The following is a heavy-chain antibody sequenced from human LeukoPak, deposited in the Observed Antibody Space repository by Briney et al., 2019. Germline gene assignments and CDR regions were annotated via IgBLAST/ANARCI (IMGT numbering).Heavy chain of an antibody. D-gene: IGHD1-26*01. Sequence: GRSLRLSCAASGFTFSSYAIHWVRQAPGKGLEWVALISYDESYRYYADSVKGRFTISRDNSKNTLYLQMNSLRADDTAVYYCARVQWELLYPDYWGQGTLVTVSS. V-gene: IGHV3-30-3*01. CDR2: ISYDESYR. J-gene: IGHJ4*02. CDR3: ARVQWELLYPDY. CDR1: GFTFSSYA.